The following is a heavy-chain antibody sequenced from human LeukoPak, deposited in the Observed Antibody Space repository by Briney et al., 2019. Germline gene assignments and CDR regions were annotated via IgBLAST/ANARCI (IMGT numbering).Heavy chain of an antibody. Sequence: PGGTLRLSCAASGFTFNRYGMSWVRQAPGKVLEWVSGISASGANRYYADSVKGRFTISRDNSRDTLSVQINSLRAEDTAVYYCAKLQSVVIPAAMLGFDYWGQGILVTVSS. D-gene: IGHD2-2*01. CDR1: GFTFNRYG. CDR3: AKLQSVVIPAAMLGFDY. CDR2: ISASGANR. J-gene: IGHJ4*02. V-gene: IGHV3-23*01.